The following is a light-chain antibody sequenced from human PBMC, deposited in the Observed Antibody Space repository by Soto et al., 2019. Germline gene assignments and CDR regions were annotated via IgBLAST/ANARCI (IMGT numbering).Light chain of an antibody. CDR2: EVS. Sequence: QSVLTQPASVSGSAGQSVAISRTGTSSDVGAYNYVSWYQQHPGKAPKLLLSEVSNRPSGVSDRFSGSKSGNTASLTISGLQAEDEADYYCSSLTTSFTYVFGTGTKVTVL. V-gene: IGLV2-14*01. CDR3: SSLTTSFTYV. J-gene: IGLJ1*01. CDR1: SSDVGAYNY.